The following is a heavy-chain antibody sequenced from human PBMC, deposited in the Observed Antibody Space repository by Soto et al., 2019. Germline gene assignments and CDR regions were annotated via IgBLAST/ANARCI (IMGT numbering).Heavy chain of an antibody. J-gene: IGHJ4*02. D-gene: IGHD2-2*01. CDR2: ISVSGDRT. CDR3: VKDGDSISSNKPLDY. CDR1: GFTFTTYA. Sequence: GESLRLSCAASGFTFTTYAMCWVRQAPGKGLEWVSSISVSGDRTFYADSVKGRFTISRDNRRNTLHLQMNSLRAEDTAVYYCVKDGDSISSNKPLDYWGQGTLVTVSS. V-gene: IGHV3-23*01.